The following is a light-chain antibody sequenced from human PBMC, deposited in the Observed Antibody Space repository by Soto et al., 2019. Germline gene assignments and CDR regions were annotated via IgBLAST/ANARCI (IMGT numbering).Light chain of an antibody. CDR3: QQYNIYYS. CDR2: KAS. Sequence: DIQMTQSPTTLSASVGDRVTITCRASQNINRWLAWYQQKPGKAPKLLIHKASTLESGVPSRFSGSGSGTQFTLTISSLQPDDFATYYCQQYNIYYSFGQGTKLEIK. CDR1: QNINRW. J-gene: IGKJ2*03. V-gene: IGKV1-5*03.